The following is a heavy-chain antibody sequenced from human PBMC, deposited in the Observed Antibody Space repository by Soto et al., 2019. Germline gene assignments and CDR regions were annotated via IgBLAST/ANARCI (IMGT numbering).Heavy chain of an antibody. CDR2: IIPIFGTA. V-gene: IGHV1-69*13. Sequence: SVKVSCKASGGTFSSYAISWVRQAPGQGREWMGGIIPIFGTANYAQKFQGRVTITADESTSTAYMELSSLRSEDTAVYYCARDPTSTYYDFWSGYSDNWFDPWGQGTLVTVSS. D-gene: IGHD3-3*01. J-gene: IGHJ5*02. CDR1: GGTFSSYA. CDR3: ARDPTSTYYDFWSGYSDNWFDP.